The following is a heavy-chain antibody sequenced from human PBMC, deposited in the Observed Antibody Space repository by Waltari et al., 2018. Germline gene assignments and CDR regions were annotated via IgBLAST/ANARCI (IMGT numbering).Heavy chain of an antibody. J-gene: IGHJ4*02. D-gene: IGHD1-1*01. Sequence: QVQLQESGPRLVKPSETLSLTCAVSGYSISDGDYWGWIRQPPGQGLEWIGNAYHTGCAYHNPSLMSPVTSSVATSMNQCSLKLNSVTAADTAIYYCARDRDGYNFGWGRGTLVTVSS. V-gene: IGHV4-38-2*02. CDR2: AYHTGCA. CDR3: ARDRDGYNFG. CDR1: GYSISDGDY.